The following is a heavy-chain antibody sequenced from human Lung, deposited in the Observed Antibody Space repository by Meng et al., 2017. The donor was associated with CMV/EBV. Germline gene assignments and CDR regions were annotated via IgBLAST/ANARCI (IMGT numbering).Heavy chain of an antibody. Sequence: SCTVSGGSISSSSYYWGWIRQPPGKGLEWIGSIYYSGSTYYNPSLKSRVTISVDTSKNQFSLKLSSVTAADTAVYYCASESPEYQWLEDYYYGMDVWGQGXTVTVSS. CDR1: GGSISSSSYY. V-gene: IGHV4-39*07. CDR2: IYYSGST. D-gene: IGHD6-19*01. CDR3: ASESPEYQWLEDYYYGMDV. J-gene: IGHJ6*02.